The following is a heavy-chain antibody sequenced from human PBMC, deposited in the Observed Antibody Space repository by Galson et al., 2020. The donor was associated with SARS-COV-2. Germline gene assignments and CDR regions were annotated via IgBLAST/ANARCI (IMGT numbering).Heavy chain of an antibody. V-gene: IGHV4-38-2*02. D-gene: IGHD3-22*01. CDR1: GYSISSGFY. CDR2: IYHTGTT. J-gene: IGHJ6*03. CDR3: ARRSGYYDGRGSRYYMDV. Sequence: SETLSLTCTVSGYSISSGFYWAWIRQPPGEGLQWIGTIYHTGTTYFNPSLQSRVTISVDTSKNQFSLKVSSVTAADTALYYCARRSGYYDGRGSRYYMDVWGQGTTVTVSS.